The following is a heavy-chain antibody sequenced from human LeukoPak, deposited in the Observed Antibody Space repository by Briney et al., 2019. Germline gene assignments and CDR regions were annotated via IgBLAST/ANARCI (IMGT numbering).Heavy chain of an antibody. Sequence: GGSLRLSCAASGFTFSSYSMNWVRQAPGKGLEWVSSISSSSSYIYYADSVKGRFTISRDNAKNSLYLQMNSLRAEDTAVYYCARDDLPVVPLVPLGYWGQGTLVTVSS. V-gene: IGHV3-21*01. CDR2: ISSSSSYI. J-gene: IGHJ4*02. D-gene: IGHD3-22*01. CDR3: ARDDLPVVPLVPLGY. CDR1: GFTFSSYS.